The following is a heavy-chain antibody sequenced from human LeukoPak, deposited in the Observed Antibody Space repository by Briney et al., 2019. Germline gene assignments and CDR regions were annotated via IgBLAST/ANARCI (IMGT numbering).Heavy chain of an antibody. CDR1: GGSISSYY. CDR2: IFYSGST. Sequence: SETLSLTCTVSGGSISSYYWSWIRQPPGEGLEWMGYIFYSGSTNYNPSLKSRVTISVDTSKNQFSLKLSSVTAADTAVYYCARGYTAMVTDYWCQGSPVTVSS. V-gene: IGHV4-59*01. D-gene: IGHD5-18*01. CDR3: ARGYTAMVTDY. J-gene: IGHJ4*02.